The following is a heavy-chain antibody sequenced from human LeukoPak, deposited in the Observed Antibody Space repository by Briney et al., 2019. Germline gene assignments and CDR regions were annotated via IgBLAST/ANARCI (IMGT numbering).Heavy chain of an antibody. CDR1: GFTFSSYA. Sequence: GGSLRLSCAASGFTFSSYAMSWVRQAPGKGLEWVSAISGSGGSTYYADSVKGRFTISRDNSKNTLYLQMNSLRAEDTAVYYCAKDPRGWLLPPYYFDYWGQGTLVTVSS. CDR3: AKDPRGWLLPPYYFDY. J-gene: IGHJ4*02. D-gene: IGHD3-22*01. V-gene: IGHV3-23*01. CDR2: ISGSGGST.